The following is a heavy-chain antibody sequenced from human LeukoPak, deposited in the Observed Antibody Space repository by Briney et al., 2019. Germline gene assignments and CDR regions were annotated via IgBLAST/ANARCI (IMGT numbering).Heavy chain of an antibody. Sequence: SETLSLTCTVSGGSISSYYWSWIRQPPGKGLEWIGYIYYSGSTNYNPSLKSRVTISVDTSKNQFSLKLSSVTAADTAAYYCARVGLPYYYDSSGYYGNYFDYWGQGTLVTVSS. D-gene: IGHD3-22*01. CDR2: IYYSGST. CDR1: GGSISSYY. V-gene: IGHV4-59*01. CDR3: ARVGLPYYYDSSGYYGNYFDY. J-gene: IGHJ4*02.